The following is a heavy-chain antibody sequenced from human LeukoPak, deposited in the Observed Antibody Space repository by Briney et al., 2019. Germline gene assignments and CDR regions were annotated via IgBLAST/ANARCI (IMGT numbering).Heavy chain of an antibody. CDR2: IYYSGST. CDR3: ARGGLEYQLLSYFDY. CDR1: GGSISSYY. V-gene: IGHV4-59*01. Sequence: ETLSLTCTVPGGSISSYYWSWIRQPPGKGLEWIGYIYYSGSTNFNTSLKSRVTISVDTSKNQFSLKLSSVTAADTAVYYCARGGLEYQLLSYFDYWGQGTLVTVSS. J-gene: IGHJ4*02. D-gene: IGHD2-2*01.